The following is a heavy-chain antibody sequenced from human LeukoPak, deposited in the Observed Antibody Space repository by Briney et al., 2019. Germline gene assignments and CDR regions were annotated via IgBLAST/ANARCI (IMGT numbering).Heavy chain of an antibody. J-gene: IGHJ4*02. CDR2: IRYDGSNQ. Sequence: GGSLRLSCPTSGFTFPSYGMHWVRQAPGKGLEWVAFIRYDGSNQYYADSVKGRFTISRDNSRNTLYLQMNILRPEDTAVYYCAKGLPVDYCDASAFDYWGQGTLVTVSS. V-gene: IGHV3-30*02. CDR3: AKGLPVDYCDASAFDY. D-gene: IGHD3-22*01. CDR1: GFTFPSYG.